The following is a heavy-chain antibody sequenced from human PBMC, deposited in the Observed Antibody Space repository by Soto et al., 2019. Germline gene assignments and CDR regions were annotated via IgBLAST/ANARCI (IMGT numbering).Heavy chain of an antibody. CDR2: TYYRSTWSY. V-gene: IGHV6-1*01. CDR3: ARDPLYDYGDLSHVFDI. CDR1: GDSVSTNSAT. Sequence: SQTLSLTCAISGDSVSTNSATSDWIRQSPSRGLEWLGRTYYRSTWSYDYAVSVQGRITINPDTSKNQFSLKLSSVTAADTAVYYCARDPLYDYGDLSHVFDIWGQGTMVTVS. D-gene: IGHD4-17*01. J-gene: IGHJ3*02.